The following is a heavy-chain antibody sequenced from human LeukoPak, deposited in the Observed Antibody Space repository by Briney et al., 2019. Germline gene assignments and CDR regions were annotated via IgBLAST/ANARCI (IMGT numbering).Heavy chain of an antibody. V-gene: IGHV3-48*04. D-gene: IGHD3-22*01. CDR3: AKDMYYYDSSGYPN. CDR1: GVTFSSYS. J-gene: IGHJ4*02. Sequence: GGSLRLSCAASGVTFSSYSMNWVRQAPGKGLEWVSYTSSSSSTTYYADSVKGRFTISRDNAKNSLYLQMNSLRAEDTALYYCAKDMYYYDSSGYPNWGQGTLVTVSS. CDR2: TSSSSSTT.